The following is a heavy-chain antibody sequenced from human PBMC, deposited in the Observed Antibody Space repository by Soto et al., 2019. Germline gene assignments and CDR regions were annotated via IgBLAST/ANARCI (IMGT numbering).Heavy chain of an antibody. J-gene: IGHJ4*02. D-gene: IGHD6-19*01. CDR3: AGAVAGTKFFDY. V-gene: IGHV1-69*06. Sequence: QVQLVQSGAEVKKPGSSVKVSCKASGGTFSSYAISWVRQAPGQGLEWMGGIIPIFGTANYAQKFQGRVTITADKSTSTDYMELSSLRYEDTAVYYCAGAVAGTKFFDYWGQGTLVTVSS. CDR1: GGTFSSYA. CDR2: IIPIFGTA.